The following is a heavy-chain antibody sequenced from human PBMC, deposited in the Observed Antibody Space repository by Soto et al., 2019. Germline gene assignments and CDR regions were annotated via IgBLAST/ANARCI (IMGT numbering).Heavy chain of an antibody. V-gene: IGHV1-18*01. D-gene: IGHD3-10*01. Sequence: QVHLVQSGAEVKKPGASVKVSCKASGYTFTNYDINWVRQAPGQGLEWMGWISTYTGNTNYAQKLQGRVTMTTDTXTXTTXLELRSLRCDGTAVYYCARVYYSCSGRPTPGGTDVWGHGTTVTVSS. CDR1: GYTFTNYD. CDR3: ARVYYSCSGRPTPGGTDV. J-gene: IGHJ6*02. CDR2: ISTYTGNT.